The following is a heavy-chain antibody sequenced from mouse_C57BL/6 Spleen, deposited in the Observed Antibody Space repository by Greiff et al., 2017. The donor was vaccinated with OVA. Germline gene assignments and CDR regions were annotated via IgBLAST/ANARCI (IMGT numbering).Heavy chain of an antibody. D-gene: IGHD1-1*01. J-gene: IGHJ3*01. CDR2: ISSGGDYI. V-gene: IGHV5-9-1*02. CDR1: GFTFSSYA. Sequence: DVMLVESGEGLVKPGGSLKLSCAASGFTFSSYAMSWVRQTPEKRLEWVAYISSGGDYIYYADTVKGRFTISRANARNTLYLQMSSLKSEDTAMYYCTRAEYYGSSSAWFACWGKGTLVTVSA. CDR3: TRAEYYGSSSAWFAC.